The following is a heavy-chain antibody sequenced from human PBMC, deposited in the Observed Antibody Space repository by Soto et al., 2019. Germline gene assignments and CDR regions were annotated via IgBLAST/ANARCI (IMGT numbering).Heavy chain of an antibody. V-gene: IGHV3-74*01. Sequence: EVQLVESGGGLVQPGGSLRLSCAASGFTFSTYWMHWVRQAPGKGLVWVSRINSDGSTTNYADSVKGRFTSSRDNAKNPLYLQMNSLRAEDTAVYYCARDAYYDMGVWGQGTTVTVSS. CDR2: INSDGSTT. CDR3: ARDAYYDMGV. CDR1: GFTFSTYW. J-gene: IGHJ6*02.